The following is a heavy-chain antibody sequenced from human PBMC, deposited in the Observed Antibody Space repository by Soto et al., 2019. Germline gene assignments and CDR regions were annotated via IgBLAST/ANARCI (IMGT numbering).Heavy chain of an antibody. CDR1: GAIVTSGENY. V-gene: IGHV4-30-4*08. CDR3: VRHLAHGYTGNV. J-gene: IGHJ3*01. CDR2: IYDSGVT. D-gene: IGHD5-18*01. Sequence: SENLSLTCSVSGAIVTSGENYWSWVRQPPGKGLEWLGYIYDSGVTSYTPALKSRVTLSLDRPNNQVSLKLRSVTAEDTAVYFWVRHLAHGYTGNVCGHATLVTV.